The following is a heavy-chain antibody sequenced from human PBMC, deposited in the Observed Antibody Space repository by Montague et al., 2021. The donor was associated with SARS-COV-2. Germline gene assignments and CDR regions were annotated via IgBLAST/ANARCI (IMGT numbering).Heavy chain of an antibody. D-gene: IGHD3-10*01. CDR3: VRRWGTYCVGSGGFDP. CDR2: IYYSGST. Sequence: SETLSLTCNVSGDSITTTTYYWVWIRQPPGKGLEWIGSIYYSGSTFYNPSLKSRLTISMDTSTNQFSLRLTSMTAADTAIYYCVRRWGTYCVGSGGFDPWGQGTLVAVSS. J-gene: IGHJ5*02. V-gene: IGHV4-39*01. CDR1: GDSITTTTYY.